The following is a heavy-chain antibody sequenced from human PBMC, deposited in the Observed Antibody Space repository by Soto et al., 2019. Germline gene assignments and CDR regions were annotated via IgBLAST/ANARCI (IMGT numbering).Heavy chain of an antibody. V-gene: IGHV3-11*05. D-gene: IGHD3-22*01. J-gene: IGHJ6*02. CDR3: ARDTAGEADSSGRFDYYYGMDV. Sequence: PGGSLRLSCAASGFTFSDYYMSWIRQAPGKGLEWVSYISSSSSYTNYADSVKGRFTISRDNAKNSLYPQMNSLRAEDTAVYYCARDTAGEADSSGRFDYYYGMDVWGQGTTVTVSS. CDR2: ISSSSSYT. CDR1: GFTFSDYY.